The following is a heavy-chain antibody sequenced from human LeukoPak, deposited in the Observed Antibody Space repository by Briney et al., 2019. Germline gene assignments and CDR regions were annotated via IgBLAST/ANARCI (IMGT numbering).Heavy chain of an antibody. CDR3: ARYDGGVAIDY. CDR2: IKEDGSDK. Sequence: GGSLRLSCAASGFIFSYYWMSWDRQAPGKGLEWVANIKEDGSDKYYVDSVKGRLTISRHNAENSLYLQMNSLRAEDTAVYYCARYDGGVAIDYWGQGTLVTVSS. V-gene: IGHV3-7*01. D-gene: IGHD3-16*01. CDR1: GFIFSYYW. J-gene: IGHJ4*02.